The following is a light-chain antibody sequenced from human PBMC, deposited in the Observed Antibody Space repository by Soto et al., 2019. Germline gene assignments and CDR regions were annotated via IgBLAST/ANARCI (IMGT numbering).Light chain of an antibody. CDR1: QRVSSRF. Sequence: EIVLTQSPGTLSLSPGERATLSCRARQRVSSRFLSWYQQKPGQAPRLLMYGASSRATGIPARFSGNGSGTDFTLTISRLAAEDFALYYCKQDGNSPSTFGLGTKLETK. CDR3: KQDGNSPST. CDR2: GAS. V-gene: IGKV3-20*01. J-gene: IGKJ2*01.